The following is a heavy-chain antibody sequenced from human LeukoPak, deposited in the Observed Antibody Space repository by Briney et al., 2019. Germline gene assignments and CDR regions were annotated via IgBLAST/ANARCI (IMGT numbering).Heavy chain of an antibody. Sequence: SETLSLTCAVYGGSFSGYYWSWIRQPPGKGLEWIGSIYYSGSTYYNPSLKSRVTISVDTSKNQFSLKLSSVTAADTAVYYCARGITMVRGVISEFDYWGQGTLVTVSS. CDR1: GGSFSGYY. V-gene: IGHV4-34*01. J-gene: IGHJ4*02. D-gene: IGHD3-10*01. CDR2: IYYSGST. CDR3: ARGITMVRGVISEFDY.